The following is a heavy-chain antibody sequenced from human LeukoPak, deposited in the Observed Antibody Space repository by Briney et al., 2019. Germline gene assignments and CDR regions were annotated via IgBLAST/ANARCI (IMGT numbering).Heavy chain of an antibody. CDR1: GFTFSSYW. V-gene: IGHV3-7*01. CDR3: ASSHRSSTSCRNWFDP. D-gene: IGHD2-2*01. Sequence: PGGSLRLSCAASGFTFSSYWMSWVRQAPGKGLEWVANIKQDGSEKYYVDSVKGRFTISRDNAKNSLYLQMNSLRAEDTAVYYCASSHRSSTSCRNWFDPWGQRTLVTVSS. CDR2: IKQDGSEK. J-gene: IGHJ5*02.